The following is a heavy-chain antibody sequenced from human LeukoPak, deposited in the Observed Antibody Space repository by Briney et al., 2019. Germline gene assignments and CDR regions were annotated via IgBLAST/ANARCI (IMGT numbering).Heavy chain of an antibody. V-gene: IGHV3-11*04. CDR2: ISSVGLTI. Sequence: GGSLRLSCAASGLTFTDYYMSWIRQAPGKGLEWISHISSVGLTIYYADSVKGRFTISRDNAKNSLYLQMNSLRAEDTAVYYCAREGGSYSNFDYWGQGTLVTVSS. J-gene: IGHJ4*02. CDR1: GLTFTDYY. CDR3: AREGGSYSNFDY. D-gene: IGHD1-26*01.